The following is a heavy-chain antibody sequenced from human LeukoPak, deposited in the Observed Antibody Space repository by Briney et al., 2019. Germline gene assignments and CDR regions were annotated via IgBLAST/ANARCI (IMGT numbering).Heavy chain of an antibody. Sequence: PSETLSLTCTVSGGSISSCDYYWSWSRQPPAKGLERIGYIYYSGILYYNPSIKSRVTISVDTSKDQFSLKLSSVTAADTAVYYCARADCSGGSCYGDSNWFDPWGQGTLVTVSS. CDR2: IYYSGIL. V-gene: IGHV4-30-4*01. CDR1: GGSISSCDYY. D-gene: IGHD2-15*01. J-gene: IGHJ5*02. CDR3: ARADCSGGSCYGDSNWFDP.